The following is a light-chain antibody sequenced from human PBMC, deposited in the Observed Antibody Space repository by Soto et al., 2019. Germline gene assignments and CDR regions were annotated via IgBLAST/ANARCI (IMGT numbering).Light chain of an antibody. J-gene: IGKJ2*01. V-gene: IGKV2-40*01. CDR2: APS. CDR3: MQRKEFPYT. Sequence: IVMTQTPFSLPVTPGDRASISCRSSHSLLNSVAGNTYLDWYQQKPGQAPRLLIYAPSSRASGVPERFSGSGSGTGFTLKISRVEAEDVGIYYCMQRKEFPYTFGQGTKVDIK. CDR1: HSLLNSVAGNTY.